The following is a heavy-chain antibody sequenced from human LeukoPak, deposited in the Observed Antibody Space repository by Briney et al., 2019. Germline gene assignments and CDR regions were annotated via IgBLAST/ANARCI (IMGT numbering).Heavy chain of an antibody. Sequence: GGSLKISCRGSGYRFTSYWIGWGRQMPGKGLGWMGIIYPGDSNTRYSPSFQGQVTISADKSITTAFLQWSSLKASDTAMYYCARNGIAVTGIDSWGQGTLVTVSS. D-gene: IGHD6-13*01. CDR2: IYPGDSNT. V-gene: IGHV5-51*01. J-gene: IGHJ4*02. CDR3: ARNGIAVTGIDS. CDR1: GYRFTSYW.